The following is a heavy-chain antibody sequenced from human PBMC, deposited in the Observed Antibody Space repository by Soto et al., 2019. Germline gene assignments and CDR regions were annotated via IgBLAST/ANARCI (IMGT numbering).Heavy chain of an antibody. CDR3: ATALGYCSGGSCYPPGYYYGMDV. CDR2: ISYDGSNK. CDR1: GFTFSSFG. V-gene: IGHV3-30*03. Sequence: QVQLAESGGGVVQPGRSLRLSCAASGFTFSSFGMHWVRQAPGKGLEWVAVISYDGSNKYYADSVKGRFTISRDNSKNTLYLQMNSLRAEDTAVYYCATALGYCSGGSCYPPGYYYGMDVWGQGTTVTVSS. D-gene: IGHD2-15*01. J-gene: IGHJ6*02.